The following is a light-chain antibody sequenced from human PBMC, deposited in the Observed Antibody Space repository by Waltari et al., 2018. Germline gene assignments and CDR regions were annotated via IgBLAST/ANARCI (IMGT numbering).Light chain of an antibody. CDR2: KAS. J-gene: IGKJ1*01. CDR3: QQYNSYSAT. V-gene: IGKV1-5*03. CDR1: QRISSW. Sequence: DIQMTQSPSTLSASVGYRVTITCRASQRISSWLAWYQQKPGKAPKLLIYKASSLESGVPSRFSGSGSGTEFTLTISSLQPDDFATYYCQQYNSYSATFGQGTKVEIK.